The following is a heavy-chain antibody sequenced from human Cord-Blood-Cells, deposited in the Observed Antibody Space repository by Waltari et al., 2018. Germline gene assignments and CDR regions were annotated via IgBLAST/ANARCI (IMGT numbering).Heavy chain of an antibody. D-gene: IGHD1-26*01. J-gene: IGHJ3*02. CDR3: ARSGSYNAFDI. CDR2: INAGNGNT. V-gene: IGHV1-3*01. Sequence: QVQLVQSGAEVKKPGASVKVSCKASGYPFTSYAMHWVRQAPGQRLEWMGWINAGNGNTKDSQKFQGRVTITRDTSASTAYMELSSLRSEDTAVYYCARSGSYNAFDIWGQGTMVTVSS. CDR1: GYPFTSYA.